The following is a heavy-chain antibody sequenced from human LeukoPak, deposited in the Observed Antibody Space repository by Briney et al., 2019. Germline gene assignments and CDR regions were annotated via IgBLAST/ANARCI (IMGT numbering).Heavy chain of an antibody. V-gene: IGHV4-39*07. CDR1: GGSISSSVHY. Sequence: SETLSLTCSVSGGSISSSVHYWAWIRQPPGKGLEWIAFIYYSGSTYYNPSLKSRVTISVDRSKNQFSLKLSSVTAADTAVYYCARVRRGVVPAAPPYFDYWGQGTLVTVSS. CDR3: ARVRRGVVPAAPPYFDY. J-gene: IGHJ4*02. CDR2: IYYSGST. D-gene: IGHD2-2*01.